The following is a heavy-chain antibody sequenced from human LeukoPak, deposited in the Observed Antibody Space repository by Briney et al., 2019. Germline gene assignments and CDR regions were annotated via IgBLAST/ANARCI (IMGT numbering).Heavy chain of an antibody. Sequence: ASVKVSCKASEGTFSSYAISWVRQAPGQGLEWMGEIIPIFGTANYAQKFQGRVTITADESTSTAYMELSSLRSEDTAVYYCARGPRRYGPTKTYFDYWGQGTLVTVSS. CDR3: ARGPRRYGPTKTYFDY. D-gene: IGHD5-18*01. V-gene: IGHV1-69*01. CDR1: EGTFSSYA. CDR2: IIPIFGTA. J-gene: IGHJ4*02.